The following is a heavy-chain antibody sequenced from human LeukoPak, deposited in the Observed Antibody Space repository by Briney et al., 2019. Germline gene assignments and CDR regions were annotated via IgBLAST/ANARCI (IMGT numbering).Heavy chain of an antibody. J-gene: IGHJ4*02. CDR3: AKVSRYCTNGVCYKDY. Sequence: GGSLRLSCAASGFTFSSYAMSWVRQAPGKGLEWVSAISGSGGSTYYADSVKGRFTISRDNSKNTLYLQMNSLRAEDTAVYYCAKVSRYCTNGVCYKDYWGQGTLVTVSS. V-gene: IGHV3-23*01. CDR1: GFTFSSYA. D-gene: IGHD2-8*01. CDR2: ISGSGGST.